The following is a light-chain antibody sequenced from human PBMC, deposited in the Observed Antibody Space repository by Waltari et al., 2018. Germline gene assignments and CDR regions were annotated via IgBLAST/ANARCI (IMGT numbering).Light chain of an antibody. V-gene: IGKV4-1*01. J-gene: IGKJ4*01. CDR1: QSVLYSSNNKNY. Sequence: DIVMTQSPDSLAVSLGERATINFKSRQSVLYSSNNKNYLAWYQQKPGQPPKLLIYWASTRESGVPDRFSGSGSGTDFTLTISSLQAEDVAVYYCQQYYSTPFAFGGGTKVEIK. CDR2: WAS. CDR3: QQYYSTPFA.